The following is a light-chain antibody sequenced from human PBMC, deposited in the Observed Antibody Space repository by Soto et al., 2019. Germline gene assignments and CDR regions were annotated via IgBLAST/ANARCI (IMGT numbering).Light chain of an antibody. CDR2: GAS. V-gene: IGKV3-15*01. CDR1: QSVSNH. Sequence: EIVMTQSPATLSVSPGERATLSCRASQSVSNHLAWYQQKPGQAPRLLIYGASTRATGIPARFGGSGSGTEVTLNISSLQSEDFAVYYCQQYDNWPPWTFGQGTKVEIK. CDR3: QQYDNWPPWT. J-gene: IGKJ1*01.